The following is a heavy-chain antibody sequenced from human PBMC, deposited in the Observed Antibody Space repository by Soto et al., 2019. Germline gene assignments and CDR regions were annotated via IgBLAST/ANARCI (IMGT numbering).Heavy chain of an antibody. D-gene: IGHD6-19*01. CDR1: GGSISSSNW. CDR3: ARAGKQGLVRYEEFWYFDL. Sequence: QVQLQESGPGLVKPSGTLSLTCAVSGGSISSSNWWSWVRQPPGKGLEWIGEIYNSGSTNYNPSLKSRVTISVDKSKIQFSLKLSSVTAADTAVYYCARAGKQGLVRYEEFWYFDLWGRGTLVTVSS. J-gene: IGHJ2*01. CDR2: IYNSGST. V-gene: IGHV4-4*02.